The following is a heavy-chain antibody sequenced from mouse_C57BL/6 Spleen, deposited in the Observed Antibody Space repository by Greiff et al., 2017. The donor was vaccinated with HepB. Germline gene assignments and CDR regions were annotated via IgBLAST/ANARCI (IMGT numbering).Heavy chain of an antibody. CDR2: ISGGGGNT. V-gene: IGHV5-9*01. J-gene: IGHJ3*01. Sequence: EVHLVESGGGLVKPGGSLKLSCAASGFTFSSYTMSWVRQTPEKRLEWVATISGGGGNTYYPDSVKGRFTITRDNAKNTLYLQMSSLRSEDTALYYCASSDWFACWGQGTLVTVSA. CDR3: ASSDWFAC. CDR1: GFTFSSYT.